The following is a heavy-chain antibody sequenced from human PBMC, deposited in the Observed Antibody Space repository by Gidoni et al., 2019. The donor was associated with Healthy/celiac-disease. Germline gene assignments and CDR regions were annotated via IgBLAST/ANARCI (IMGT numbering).Heavy chain of an antibody. CDR3: ARQGYNYPYYFDY. CDR1: GFTFSDYY. Sequence: QVQLVESGGDLVKPGGSLRLSCAASGFTFSDYYMSWIRQAPGKGLEWVSYISSTGTTIFYADSVKGRFTISRDNAKNSLYLQMNSLRAEDTAVYYCARQGYNYPYYFDYWGQGTLVTVSS. D-gene: IGHD5-12*01. CDR2: ISSTGTTI. J-gene: IGHJ4*02. V-gene: IGHV3-11*01.